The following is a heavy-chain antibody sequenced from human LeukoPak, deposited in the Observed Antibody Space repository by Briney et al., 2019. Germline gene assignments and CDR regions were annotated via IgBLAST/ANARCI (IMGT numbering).Heavy chain of an antibody. V-gene: IGHV4-59*01. CDR1: GGSISSYH. D-gene: IGHD4-11*01. CDR2: IFYSGST. CDR3: ARTNAFDI. J-gene: IGHJ3*02. Sequence: PSETLSLTCSVSGGSISSYHWSWIRQPPGKGLEWIGNIFYSGSTTYNSSLKSRVTISVDTSKTHFSLKLSSVTAADTAVYYCARTNAFDIWGQGTMVTVSS.